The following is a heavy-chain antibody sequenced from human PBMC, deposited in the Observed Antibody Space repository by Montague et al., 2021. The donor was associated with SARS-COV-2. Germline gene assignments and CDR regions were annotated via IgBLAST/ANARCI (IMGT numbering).Heavy chain of an antibody. Sequence: SETLSLTCTVYGGSVSSDNWRTWVRQPPGKGLEWIGEIYHSGTTNYNPSLQSRVTISVDKSRNHLSLKLRSVTAADTAMYYWALPLGGPRFDPWGQGILVTVSS. V-gene: IGHV4-4*02. D-gene: IGHD1-26*01. CDR1: GGSVSSDNW. CDR3: ALPLGGPRFDP. J-gene: IGHJ5*02. CDR2: IYHSGTT.